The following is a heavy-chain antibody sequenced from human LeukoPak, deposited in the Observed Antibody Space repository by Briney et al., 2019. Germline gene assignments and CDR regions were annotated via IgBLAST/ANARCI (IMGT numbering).Heavy chain of an antibody. V-gene: IGHV1-18*04. D-gene: IGHD5-18*01. CDR2: ISTHTGDT. Sequence: ASVKVSCKASGYTFTIYGITWVRQAPGQGLEWMGWISTHTGDTNYAQKLQARVTMTTDTSTSTAYMELRSLRSDDTAVYYCVRDRRLSVDIAMAPFDYWGQGTLVTVSS. CDR3: VRDRRLSVDIAMAPFDY. CDR1: GYTFTIYG. J-gene: IGHJ4*02.